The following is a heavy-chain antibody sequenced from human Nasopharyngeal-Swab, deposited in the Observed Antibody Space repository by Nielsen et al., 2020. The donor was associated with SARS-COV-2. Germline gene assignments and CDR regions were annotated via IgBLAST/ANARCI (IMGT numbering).Heavy chain of an antibody. CDR2: ISWNSGSI. CDR1: GFTFSSYS. V-gene: IGHV3-9*01. D-gene: IGHD5-18*01. Sequence: SLKISCAASGFTFSSYSMNWVRQAPGKGLEWVSGISWNSGSIGYADSVKGRFTISRDNAKNSLYLQMNSLRAEDTALYYCAKDGGYSYGFYYYYYMDVWGKGTTVTVSS. J-gene: IGHJ6*03. CDR3: AKDGGYSYGFYYYYYMDV.